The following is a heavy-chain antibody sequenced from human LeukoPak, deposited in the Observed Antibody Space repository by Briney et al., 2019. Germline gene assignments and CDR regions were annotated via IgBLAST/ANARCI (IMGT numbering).Heavy chain of an antibody. D-gene: IGHD6-19*01. CDR3: ARAVAYFDY. J-gene: IGHJ4*02. V-gene: IGHV4-59*08. Sequence: SETLSLTCTVSGGSISSYYWSWIRQPPGKGLEWIGYIYYSGSTNYNPSLKSRVTVSVDTSKNQFSLKLSSVTAADTAVYYCARAVAYFDYWGQGTLVTVSS. CDR2: IYYSGST. CDR1: GGSISSYY.